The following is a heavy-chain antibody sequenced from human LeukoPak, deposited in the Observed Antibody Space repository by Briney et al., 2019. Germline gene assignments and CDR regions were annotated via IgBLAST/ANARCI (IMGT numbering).Heavy chain of an antibody. CDR3: ARDVYYGSGSPRLDY. Sequence: GGSLRLSYAASGFTFSDYNMNWVRQVPGKGLESVSYMSRSGDIIYYAESVNGRLTISIDKAKNSLYLQMNSLIADDMSVCYCARDVYYGSGSPRLDYWGQGTLVTVSS. V-gene: IGHV3-48*01. D-gene: IGHD3-10*01. CDR1: GFTFSDYN. J-gene: IGHJ4*02. CDR2: MSRSGDII.